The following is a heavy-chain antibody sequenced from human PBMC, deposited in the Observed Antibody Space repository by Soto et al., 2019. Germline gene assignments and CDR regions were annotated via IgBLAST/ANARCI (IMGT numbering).Heavy chain of an antibody. J-gene: IGHJ4*02. Sequence: QVQLQESGPGLVKPSGTLSLTCAVSGGSISSSNWWSWVRQPPGKGLQWIGEIYHSGSTNYIPSLKGRVTISVDKPRNQCSLKLSSVTAADTAVYYCARRWGEGRVDYWGQGTLVTVSS. D-gene: IGHD3-10*01. CDR1: GGSISSSNW. V-gene: IGHV4-4*02. CDR2: IYHSGST. CDR3: ARRWGEGRVDY.